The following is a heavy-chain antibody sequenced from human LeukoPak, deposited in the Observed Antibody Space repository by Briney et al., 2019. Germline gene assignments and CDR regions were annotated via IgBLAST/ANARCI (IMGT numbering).Heavy chain of an antibody. Sequence: GRSLGLSCAASGFTFSSYAMHWVRQAPGKGLEWVAVISYDGSNKYYADSVKGRFTISRDNSKNTLYLQMNSLRAEDTAVYYCARAPRGQLNWFDPWGQGTLVTVSS. D-gene: IGHD1-1*01. V-gene: IGHV3-30-3*01. CDR2: ISYDGSNK. CDR3: ARAPRGQLNWFDP. J-gene: IGHJ5*02. CDR1: GFTFSSYA.